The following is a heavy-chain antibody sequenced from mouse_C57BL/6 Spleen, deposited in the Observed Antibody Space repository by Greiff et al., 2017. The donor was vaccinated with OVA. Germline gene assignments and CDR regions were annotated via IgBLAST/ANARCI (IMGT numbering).Heavy chain of an antibody. CDR2: INPTNGGT. Sequence: VQLQQSGPELVKPGASVKIPCKASGYTFTDYNMDWVKQSHGKSLEWIGDINPTNGGTIYNQKFKGKATLTVDKSSSTAYMELRSLTTEDTAVYYCARENYYGSSPWYFDVWGTGTTVTVSS. CDR1: GYTFTDYN. V-gene: IGHV1-18*01. D-gene: IGHD1-1*01. J-gene: IGHJ1*03. CDR3: ARENYYGSSPWYFDV.